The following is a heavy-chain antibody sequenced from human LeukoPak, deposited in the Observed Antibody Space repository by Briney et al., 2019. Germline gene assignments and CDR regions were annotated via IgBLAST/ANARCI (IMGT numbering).Heavy chain of an antibody. V-gene: IGHV3-23*01. CDR3: AKGKYSSGWSYFDY. CDR2: ISGSGGST. Sequence: PGGSLRLSCTASGFTFSSYAMSWVRQAPGKGLEWVSAISGSGGSTYYADSVKGRFTISRDNSKNTLYLQMNSLRAEDTAVYYCAKGKYSSGWSYFDYWGQGTLVTVSS. D-gene: IGHD6-19*01. CDR1: GFTFSSYA. J-gene: IGHJ4*02.